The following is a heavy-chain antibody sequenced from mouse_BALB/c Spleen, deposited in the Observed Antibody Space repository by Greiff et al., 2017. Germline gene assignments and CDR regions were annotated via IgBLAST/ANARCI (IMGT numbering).Heavy chain of an antibody. CDR1: GDSITSGY. CDR2: ISYSGST. J-gene: IGHJ4*01. V-gene: IGHV3-8*02. Sequence: EVQLQQSGPSLVKPSQTLSLTCSVTGDSITSGYWNWIRKFPGNKLEYMGYISYSGSTYYNPSLKSRISITRDTSKNQYYLQLNSVTTEDTATYYCARYEGDYDYDGYAMDYWGQGTSVTVSS. D-gene: IGHD2-4*01. CDR3: ARYEGDYDYDGYAMDY.